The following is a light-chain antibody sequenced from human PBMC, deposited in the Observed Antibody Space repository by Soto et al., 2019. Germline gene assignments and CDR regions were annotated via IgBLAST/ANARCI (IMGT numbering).Light chain of an antibody. CDR2: DDS. J-gene: IGLJ2*01. V-gene: IGLV3-21*02. CDR1: NVGSKS. Sequence: SYELTQPPSVSVAPGQTATISCGGNNVGSKSVHWYQHKPGQAPILVIYDDSDRPSGIPERLSGSNSGNTATLTISRVEAGDEADYYCQVWDSPSVVFGGGTKLTVL. CDR3: QVWDSPSVV.